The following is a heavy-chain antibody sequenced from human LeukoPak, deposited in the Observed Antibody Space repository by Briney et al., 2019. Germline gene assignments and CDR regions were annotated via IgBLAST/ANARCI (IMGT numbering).Heavy chain of an antibody. V-gene: IGHV3-48*01. CDR3: ARELSNYDFWL. CDR1: GFIFSRYN. J-gene: IGHJ4*02. CDR2: ISSSGTI. D-gene: IGHD3-3*01. Sequence: GGSLRFSCAASGFIFSRYNMNWVRQAPGKGLEWVSYISSSGTIYYADSVKGRFTISRDNAKNSLYLQMNSLRAEDTAVYYCARELSNYDFWLWGQGTLVTVSS.